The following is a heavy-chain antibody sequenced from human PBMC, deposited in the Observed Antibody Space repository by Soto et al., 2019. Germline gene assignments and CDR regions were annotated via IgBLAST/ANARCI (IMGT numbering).Heavy chain of an antibody. Sequence: GGSLRLSCAASGFTFDDYAMHWVRQAPGKGLEWVSGISWNSGSIGYADSVKGRFTISRDNAKNSLYLQMNSLRAEDTALYYCAKDYNRQLWPLWVFHYWGQGTLVTVS. J-gene: IGHJ4*02. CDR1: GFTFDDYA. CDR3: AKDYNRQLWPLWVFHY. D-gene: IGHD5-18*01. CDR2: ISWNSGSI. V-gene: IGHV3-9*01.